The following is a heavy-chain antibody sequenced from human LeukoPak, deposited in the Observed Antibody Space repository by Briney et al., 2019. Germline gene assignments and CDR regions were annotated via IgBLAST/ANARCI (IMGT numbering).Heavy chain of an antibody. V-gene: IGHV4-59*08. D-gene: IGHD3-10*01. CDR3: ARGSHYYGSGSYPYGMDV. CDR2: IHYSGST. J-gene: IGHJ6*02. CDR1: SGSISNYY. Sequence: PSETLSLTCGVSSGSISNYYWSWIRQPPGKGLEWIAYIHYSGSTHYNPSLRSRATISVDTSKNQLSLKLTSVTAADTAVYYCARGSHYYGSGSYPYGMDVWGQGTTVTVSS.